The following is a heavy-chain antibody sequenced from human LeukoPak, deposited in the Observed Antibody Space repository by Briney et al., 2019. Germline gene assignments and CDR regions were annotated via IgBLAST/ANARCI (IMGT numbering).Heavy chain of an antibody. CDR3: ARATYCGGDCYHWDY. CDR1: GGSISNYY. V-gene: IGHV4-59*01. D-gene: IGHD2-21*02. Sequence: SETPSLTCTVSGGSISNYYWSWIRQPPGKGLEWIGYIYYSGSTNYNPSLKSRVTISVDTSKNQFSLQLSSVTAADTAVYYCARATYCGGDCYHWDYWGQGTLVTVSS. CDR2: IYYSGST. J-gene: IGHJ4*02.